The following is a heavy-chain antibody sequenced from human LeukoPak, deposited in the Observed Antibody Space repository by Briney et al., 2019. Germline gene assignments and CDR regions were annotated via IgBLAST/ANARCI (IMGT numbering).Heavy chain of an antibody. J-gene: IGHJ4*02. CDR1: GFTFSNAW. CDR3: TTEGDNWNDSLDY. Sequence: PGGSLRLSCAASGFTFSNAWMSWVRQAPGKGLEWVGRIKSKIDGGTTDYAAPVKGRFTISRDDSKNTLYLQMNSLKTEDTAVYYCTTEGDNWNDSLDYWGQGTLVTVSS. CDR2: IKSKIDGGTT. V-gene: IGHV3-15*01. D-gene: IGHD1-20*01.